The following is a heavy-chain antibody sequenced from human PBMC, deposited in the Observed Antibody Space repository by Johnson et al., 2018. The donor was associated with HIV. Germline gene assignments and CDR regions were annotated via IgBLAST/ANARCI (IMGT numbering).Heavy chain of an antibody. J-gene: IGHJ3*02. CDR1: GFTFSSYA. Sequence: VQLLESGGGLVQPGGSLRLSCAASGFTFSSYAMSWVRQAPGKGLECVSAIRCSGGSTYYADSVKGRFTISRDNSKNTLYMQMNRLRAEDTAVYYCAKDGGSSSWYVVCAFDIWGQGTMVTVSS. CDR2: IRCSGGST. V-gene: IGHV3-23*01. D-gene: IGHD6-13*01. CDR3: AKDGGSSSWYVVCAFDI.